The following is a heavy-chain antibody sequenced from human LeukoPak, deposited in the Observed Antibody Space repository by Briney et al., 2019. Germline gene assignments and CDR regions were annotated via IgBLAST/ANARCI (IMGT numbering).Heavy chain of an antibody. CDR3: AKAGYSTSWYYLDF. J-gene: IGHJ4*02. Sequence: GGSLRLSCVASGFTFSDYGIHWVRQAPGKGLEWVAFIRFDGGNEIYGDSVKGRFTISRDDSKDTLYLQMNSLSAEDTAVYFCAKAGYSTSWYYLDFWGQGTLVTVSS. CDR1: GFTFSDYG. D-gene: IGHD6-13*01. V-gene: IGHV3-30*02. CDR2: IRFDGGNE.